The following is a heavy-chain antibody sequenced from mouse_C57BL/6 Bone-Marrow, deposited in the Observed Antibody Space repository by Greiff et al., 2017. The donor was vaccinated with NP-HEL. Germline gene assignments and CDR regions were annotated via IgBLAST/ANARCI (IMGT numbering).Heavy chain of an antibody. V-gene: IGHV1-64*01. CDR1: GYTFTSYW. CDR3: ARKAGSYFDY. CDR2: IHPNSGST. J-gene: IGHJ2*01. Sequence: QVHVKQPGAELVKPGASVKLSCKASGYTFTSYWMHWVKQRPGQGLEWIGMIHPNSGSTNYNEKFKSKATLTVDKSSSTAYMQLSSLTSEDSAVYYCARKAGSYFDYWGQGTTLTVSS.